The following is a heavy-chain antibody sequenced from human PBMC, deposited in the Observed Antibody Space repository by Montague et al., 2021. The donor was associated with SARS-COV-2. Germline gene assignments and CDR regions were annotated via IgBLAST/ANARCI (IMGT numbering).Heavy chain of an antibody. CDR1: GGSISSSSYY. J-gene: IGHJ5*02. CDR3: ARHEGVVVAATYTGLSVHPGCFDP. CDR2: IYYSGST. D-gene: IGHD2-15*01. V-gene: IGHV4-39*01. Sequence: SETLSLTCAVSGGSISSSSYYWGWIRQPPGKGLEWIGSIYYSGSTYYNPSLKSRVTISVDTSKNQFSLKLSSVTAADTAVYYCARHEGVVVAATYTGLSVHPGCFDPWGQGTLVTVSS.